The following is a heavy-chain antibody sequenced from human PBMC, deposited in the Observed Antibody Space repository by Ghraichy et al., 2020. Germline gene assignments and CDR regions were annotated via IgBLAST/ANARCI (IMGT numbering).Heavy chain of an antibody. Sequence: ASVKVSCKASGYTFTNYGITWVRQAPGQGLEWMGWISAYNGNTHSTKKLQGRVTMTTDTSTSTAYMELRSLTSDDPAMYYCARSYSGTYPPPGDYWGQGTLVTVSS. D-gene: IGHD1-26*01. CDR2: ISAYNGNT. CDR3: ARSYSGTYPPPGDY. CDR1: GYTFTNYG. J-gene: IGHJ4*02. V-gene: IGHV1-18*04.